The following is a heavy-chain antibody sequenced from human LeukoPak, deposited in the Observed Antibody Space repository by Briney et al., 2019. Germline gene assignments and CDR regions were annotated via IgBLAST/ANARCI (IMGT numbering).Heavy chain of an antibody. CDR3: TIGGASGSLAH. D-gene: IGHD6-13*01. Sequence: PSETLSLTCTVSRASISDNYWSWSRQPAGKALEWIGRTYTSGDTNYNPSLRSRASVSVDTSKNQFYLSLRYVTAADTAVYYCTIGGASGSLAHWGPGTLVTVSS. CDR1: RASISDNY. CDR2: TYTSGDT. V-gene: IGHV4-4*07. J-gene: IGHJ4*02.